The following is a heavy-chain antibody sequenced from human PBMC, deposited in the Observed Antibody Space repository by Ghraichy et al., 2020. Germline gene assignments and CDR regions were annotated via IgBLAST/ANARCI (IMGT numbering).Heavy chain of an antibody. D-gene: IGHD6-13*01. CDR3: ARGQQQLGLDY. Sequence: ASVKVSCKASGYTFTDYYIHWVRQAPGQGLEWMGRISPYSGGTNFAQKFQGRVTMTRDTSNSTAYMELSRLRSDDTAVYYWARGQQQLGLDYWGQGTLVTVYS. CDR2: ISPYSGGT. J-gene: IGHJ4*02. V-gene: IGHV1-2*06. CDR1: GYTFTDYY.